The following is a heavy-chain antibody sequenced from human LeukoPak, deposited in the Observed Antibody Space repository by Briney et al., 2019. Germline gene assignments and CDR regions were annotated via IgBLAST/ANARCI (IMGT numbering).Heavy chain of an antibody. CDR3: ARDAEDYGDRFDY. CDR2: IYYSGST. D-gene: IGHD4/OR15-4a*01. Sequence: SETLSLTCTVSGGSISSYYWSWIRQPPGKGLEWIGYIYYSGSTNYNPSLKSRVTISVDTSKNQFSLKLSSVTAADTAVYYCARDAEDYGDRFDYWGQGTLVTVSS. J-gene: IGHJ4*02. CDR1: GGSISSYY. V-gene: IGHV4-59*01.